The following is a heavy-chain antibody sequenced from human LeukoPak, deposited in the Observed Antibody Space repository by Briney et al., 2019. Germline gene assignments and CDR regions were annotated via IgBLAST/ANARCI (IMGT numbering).Heavy chain of an antibody. D-gene: IGHD3-10*01. J-gene: IGHJ4*02. Sequence: SETLSLTCAVYGGSFSGYYWSWIRQPPGKGLEWIGEINHSGSTNYNPSLKSRVTISVDTSKNQFSLKLSSVTAADTAVYYCASLTTMVRGVIKDYWGQGTLVTVSS. CDR1: GGSFSGYY. CDR2: INHSGST. V-gene: IGHV4-34*01. CDR3: ASLTTMVRGVIKDY.